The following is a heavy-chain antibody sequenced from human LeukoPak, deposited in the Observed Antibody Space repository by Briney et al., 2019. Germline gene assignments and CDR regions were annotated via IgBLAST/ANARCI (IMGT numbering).Heavy chain of an antibody. CDR3: ARDGAVAGTAYPEY. Sequence: ASVKVSCKASGYTFTGYYIHWVRQAPGQGLEWMGWINPNSGGTKYAQKFQGRVTMTRDTSISTAYMELSSLTSDDTALYYCARDGAVAGTAYPEYWGQGTQVTVSS. CDR2: INPNSGGT. CDR1: GYTFTGYY. V-gene: IGHV1-2*02. D-gene: IGHD6-19*01. J-gene: IGHJ4*02.